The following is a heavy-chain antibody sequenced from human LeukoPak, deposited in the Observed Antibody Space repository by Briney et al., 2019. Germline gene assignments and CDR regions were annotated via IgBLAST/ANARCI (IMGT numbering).Heavy chain of an antibody. CDR1: GFTFSSYA. J-gene: IGHJ4*02. V-gene: IGHV3-30*04. CDR2: ISYDGSNK. D-gene: IGHD1-7*01. Sequence: GGSLRLSCAASGFTFSSYAMHWVRQAPGKGLEWVAVISYDGSNKYYADSVKGRFTISRDNSKNTLYLQMNSLRAEGTAVYYCARDGYDWNYVGDYWGQGTLVTVSS. CDR3: ARDGYDWNYVGDY.